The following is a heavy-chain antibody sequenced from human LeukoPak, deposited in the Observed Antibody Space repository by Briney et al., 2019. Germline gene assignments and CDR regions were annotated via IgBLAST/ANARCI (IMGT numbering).Heavy chain of an antibody. CDR2: ISSSSSYT. CDR3: AREGCSSTSCYRAYYFDY. Sequence: AGSLRLSCAASGFTFSDYCMSWVRQAPGKGLEWVSYISSSSSYTKYADSVKGRLNISRDNAKNSLYLQMNSLRAEETAVYYCAREGCSSTSCYRAYYFDYWGQGTLVTVSS. D-gene: IGHD2-2*01. J-gene: IGHJ4*02. CDR1: GFTFSDYC. V-gene: IGHV3-11*05.